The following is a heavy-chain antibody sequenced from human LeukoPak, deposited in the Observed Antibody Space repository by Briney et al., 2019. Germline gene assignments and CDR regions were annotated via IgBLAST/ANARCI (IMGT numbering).Heavy chain of an antibody. V-gene: IGHV3-7*01. Sequence: GGSLRLSCAASGFPFSTYWMSWVRQAPGKGLQWVANINQDGSEESSVDSEKGRFTISRDNAKNSLYLQMNSLRGEDTAVYYCARDLTGPYFYYGMDVWGQGTTVTVSS. CDR3: ARDLTGPYFYYGMDV. CDR1: GFPFSTYW. J-gene: IGHJ6*02. CDR2: INQDGSEE.